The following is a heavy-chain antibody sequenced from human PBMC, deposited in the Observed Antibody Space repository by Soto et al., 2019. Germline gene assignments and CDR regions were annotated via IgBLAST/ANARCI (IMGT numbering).Heavy chain of an antibody. CDR1: GGSISSYY. V-gene: IGHV4-4*07. CDR3: ARDWVVVVPAAISYYYYGMDV. CDR2: IYTSGST. J-gene: IGHJ6*02. Sequence: PSETLSLTCTVSGGSISSYYWSGIRQPAGKGLEWIGRIYTSGSTNYNPSLKSRVTMSVDTSKNQFSLKLSSVTAADTAVYYCARDWVVVVPAAISYYYYGMDVWGQGTTVTVSS. D-gene: IGHD2-2*01.